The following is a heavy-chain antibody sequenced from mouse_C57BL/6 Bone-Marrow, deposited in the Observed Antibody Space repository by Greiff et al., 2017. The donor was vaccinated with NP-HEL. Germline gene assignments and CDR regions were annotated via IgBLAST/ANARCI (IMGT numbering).Heavy chain of an antibody. CDR3: TRGPITTAWYFDV. CDR2: ISSGGDYI. Sequence: DVKLQESGEGLVKPGGSLKLSCAASGFTFSSYAMSWVRQTPEKRLEWVAYISSGGDYIYYADTVKGRFTISRDNARNTLYLQMSSLKSEDTAMYYCTRGPITTAWYFDVWGTGTTVTVSS. V-gene: IGHV5-9-1*02. J-gene: IGHJ1*03. CDR1: GFTFSSYA. D-gene: IGHD1-2*01.